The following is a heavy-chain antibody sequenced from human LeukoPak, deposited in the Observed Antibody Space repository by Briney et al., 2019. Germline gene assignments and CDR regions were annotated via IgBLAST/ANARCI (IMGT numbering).Heavy chain of an antibody. CDR1: GYTFTGYF. J-gene: IGHJ3*02. CDR3: EGRLSTVTTSDSFDI. D-gene: IGHD4-17*01. CDR2: INPNSGDT. V-gene: IGHV1-2*02. Sequence: GASVKVSCKASGYTFTGYFIHWVRQAPGQGLEWMGWINPNSGDTNYAQNFRDRVTMTRDTAISAAYMELSSLRSDDTAVYYCEGRLSTVTTSDSFDIWGQGTMVAVSS.